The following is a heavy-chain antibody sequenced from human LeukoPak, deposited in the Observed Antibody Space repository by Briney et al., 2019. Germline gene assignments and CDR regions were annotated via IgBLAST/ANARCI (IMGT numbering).Heavy chain of an antibody. CDR3: AREAYYDILTGYSRDAFDI. V-gene: IGHV3-7*01. CDR2: IKQDGSEK. CDR1: GFTFSSYW. D-gene: IGHD3-9*01. Sequence: PGGSLRLSCAASGFTFSSYWMSWVRQAPGKGLEWVANIKQDGSEKYYVDSVKGRFTISRDNAKNSLYLQMNSLRAEDTAVYYCAREAYYDILTGYSRDAFDIWGQGTMVTVSS. J-gene: IGHJ3*02.